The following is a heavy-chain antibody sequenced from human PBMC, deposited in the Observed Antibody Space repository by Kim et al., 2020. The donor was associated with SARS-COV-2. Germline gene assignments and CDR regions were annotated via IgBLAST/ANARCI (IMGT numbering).Heavy chain of an antibody. CDR1: GYTFTGYY. D-gene: IGHD3-22*01. CDR2: INPNSGGT. J-gene: IGHJ4*02. CDR3: ARDLGYYYDSSGLFDY. Sequence: ASVKVSCKASGYTFTGYYMHWVRQAPGQGLEWMGWINPNSGGTNYAQKFQGRVTMTRDTSISTAYMELSRLRSDDTAVYYCARDLGYYYDSSGLFDYWGQGTLVTVSS. V-gene: IGHV1-2*02.